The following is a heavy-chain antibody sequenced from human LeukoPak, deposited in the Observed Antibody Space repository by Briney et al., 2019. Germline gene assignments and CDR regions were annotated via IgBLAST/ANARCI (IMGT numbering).Heavy chain of an antibody. CDR2: ISGSGGST. Sequence: GSLRLSCAASGFTFSSYAMSWVRQTPGKGLEWVSAISGSGGSTYYADSVKGRFTISRDNSKNTLYLQMNSLRAEDTAVYYCAKDPPTFYYDTSGYYPGYYWGQGTLVTVSS. D-gene: IGHD3-22*01. V-gene: IGHV3-23*01. CDR3: AKDPPTFYYDTSGYYPGYY. J-gene: IGHJ4*02. CDR1: GFTFSSYA.